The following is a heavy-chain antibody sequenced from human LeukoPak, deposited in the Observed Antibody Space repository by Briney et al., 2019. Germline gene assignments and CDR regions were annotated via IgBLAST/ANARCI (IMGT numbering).Heavy chain of an antibody. CDR2: ISYDGSNK. CDR1: GFTFSSYA. Sequence: PGGSLRLSCAASGFTFSSYAMHWVRQAPGKGLEWVAVISYDGSNKYYADSVKGRFTISRDNSKNTLYLQMNSLRAEDTAVYYCARVRDYYDSSGQEYWGQGTLVTVSS. D-gene: IGHD3-22*01. V-gene: IGHV3-30-3*01. CDR3: ARVRDYYDSSGQEY. J-gene: IGHJ4*02.